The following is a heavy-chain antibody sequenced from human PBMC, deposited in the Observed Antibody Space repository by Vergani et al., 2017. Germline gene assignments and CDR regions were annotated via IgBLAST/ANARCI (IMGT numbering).Heavy chain of an antibody. CDR3: ARGQGLTTYWYFDL. CDR2: IYTTGST. Sequence: QVQLQESGPGLVKPSETLSLTCTVSGGSISSYYWNWIRQPAGKGLEWIGRIYTTGSTHYNPSLKSRVTMSVDTSKNQFSLRLTSVTAADTAAYYCARGQGLTTYWYFDLWGRGTLVTVSS. V-gene: IGHV4-4*07. J-gene: IGHJ2*01. CDR1: GGSISSYY. D-gene: IGHD4-11*01.